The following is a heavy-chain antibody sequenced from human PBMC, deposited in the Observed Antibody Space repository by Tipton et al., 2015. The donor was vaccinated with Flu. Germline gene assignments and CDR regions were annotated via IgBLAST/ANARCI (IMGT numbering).Heavy chain of an antibody. Sequence: SLRLSCVISGFSSVDYALHWIRQDPEKGLEWVSGIQWNLGNMGYADSVKGRLTISRDKAKNTLYLQMDSLRLEDTALYYCVKDLSPGGADVWGQGTMVTVSS. J-gene: IGHJ3*01. V-gene: IGHV3-9*02. CDR2: IQWNLGNM. CDR3: VKDLSPGGADV. CDR1: GFSSVDYA. D-gene: IGHD3-10*01.